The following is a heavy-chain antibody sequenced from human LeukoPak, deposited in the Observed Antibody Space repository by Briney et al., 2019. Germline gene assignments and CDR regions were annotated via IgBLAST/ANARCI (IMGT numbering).Heavy chain of an antibody. CDR3: ARTMHSSGWYPGFDY. CDR1: GGSNSSSSYY. J-gene: IGHJ4*02. V-gene: IGHV4-39*01. CDR2: IYYSGST. D-gene: IGHD6-19*01. Sequence: SETLSLTCTVSGGSNSSSSYYWGWIRQPPGKGLEWIGSIYYSGSTYYNPSLKSRVTISVDTSKNQFSLKLSSVTAADTAVYYCARTMHSSGWYPGFDYWGQGTLVTVSS.